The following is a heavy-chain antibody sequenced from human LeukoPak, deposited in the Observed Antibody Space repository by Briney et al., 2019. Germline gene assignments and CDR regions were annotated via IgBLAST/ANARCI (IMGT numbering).Heavy chain of an antibody. Sequence: SVKVSCKASGGTFSSYAIRWVRQAPGQGLEWMGRIIPILGIANYAQKFQGRVTITADKSTSTAYMELSSLRSEDTAVYYCARGPIVVVPAGPFDYWGQGTLVTVSS. CDR2: IIPILGIA. J-gene: IGHJ4*02. CDR1: GGTFSSYA. V-gene: IGHV1-69*04. D-gene: IGHD2-2*01. CDR3: ARGPIVVVPAGPFDY.